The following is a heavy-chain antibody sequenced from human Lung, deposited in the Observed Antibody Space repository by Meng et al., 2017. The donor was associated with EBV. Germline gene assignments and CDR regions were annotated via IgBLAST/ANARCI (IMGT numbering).Heavy chain of an antibody. CDR3: ARQSGYFDY. CDR2: IYYSGST. V-gene: IGHV4-59*08. D-gene: IGHD3-10*01. CDR1: GGSISSYY. J-gene: IGHJ4*02. Sequence: QVQLQGPGPGLWKPSETLALTCSVSGGSISSYYWSWIRQPPGKGLEWIGHIYYSGSTNYNPSLKSRVTISVDTSKNQFSLKLSSVTATDTAVYYCARQSGYFDYWGQGTLVTVSS.